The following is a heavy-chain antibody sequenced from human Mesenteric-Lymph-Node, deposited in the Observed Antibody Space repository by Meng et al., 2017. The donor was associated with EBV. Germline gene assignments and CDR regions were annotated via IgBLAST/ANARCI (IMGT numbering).Heavy chain of an antibody. CDR3: SKVWAP. V-gene: IGHV3-30*18. D-gene: IGHD3-16*01. CDR2: ISSDGNDK. Sequence: VQVVECGGRVVQPGKSLRLCCVGSGFTFSSSGIHWVRQAPGKGLEWLAVISSDGNDKYYADSVKGRFTISRDNSKNTVYLQMNSLGVEDTAMYYCSKVWAPWGQGTLVTVSS. CDR1: GFTFSSSG. J-gene: IGHJ5*02.